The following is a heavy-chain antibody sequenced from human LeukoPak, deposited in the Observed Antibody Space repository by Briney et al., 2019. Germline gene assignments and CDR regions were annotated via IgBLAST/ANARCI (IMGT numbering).Heavy chain of an antibody. CDR1: GFTFDDYA. CDR3: AREFMVYAPYMDV. Sequence: ESGGSLRLSCAASGFTFDDYAMHWVRQAPGKGLEWVSGISWNSGSIGYADSVKGRFTISRDNAKNSLYLQMNSLRAEDTAVYYCAREFMVYAPYMDVWGKGTTVTVSS. J-gene: IGHJ6*03. CDR2: ISWNSGSI. D-gene: IGHD2-8*01. V-gene: IGHV3-9*01.